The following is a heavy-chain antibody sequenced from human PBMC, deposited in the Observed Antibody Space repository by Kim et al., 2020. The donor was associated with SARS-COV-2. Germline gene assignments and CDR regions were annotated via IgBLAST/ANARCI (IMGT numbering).Heavy chain of an antibody. Sequence: PKSRVTIAVDTSKNQFSLKLSSVAAADTAVYYCARKMREDYYDSSGYLDYWGQGTLVTVSS. J-gene: IGHJ4*02. V-gene: IGHV4-39*01. D-gene: IGHD3-22*01. CDR3: ARKMREDYYDSSGYLDY.